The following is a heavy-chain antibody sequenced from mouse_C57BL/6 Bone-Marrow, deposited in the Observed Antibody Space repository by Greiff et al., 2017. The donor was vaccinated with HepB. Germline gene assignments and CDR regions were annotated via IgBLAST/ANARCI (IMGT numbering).Heavy chain of an antibody. CDR3: ARRGYGKRGRDY. Sequence: QVQLQQSGAELVKPGASVKMSCKASGYTFTSYWITWVKQRPGQGLEWIGDIYPGSGSTNYNEKFKSKATLTVDTSSSTAYMQLSSLTSEDSAVYYCARRGYGKRGRDYWGQGTTLTVSS. CDR2: IYPGSGST. CDR1: GYTFTSYW. J-gene: IGHJ2*01. D-gene: IGHD2-1*01. V-gene: IGHV1-55*01.